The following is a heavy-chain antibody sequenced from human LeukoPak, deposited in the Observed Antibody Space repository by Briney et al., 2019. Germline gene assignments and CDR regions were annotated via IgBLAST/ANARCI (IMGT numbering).Heavy chain of an antibody. Sequence: GRSLRLSCAASGFTFSSYAMHWVRQAPGKGLEWVAVISYDGSNKYYADSVKGRFTISRDNSKNTLYLQMNSPRAEDTAVYYCARTLGYCSSTSCYDYYYWGQGTLVTVSS. CDR2: ISYDGSNK. CDR3: ARTLGYCSSTSCYDYYY. V-gene: IGHV3-30-3*01. CDR1: GFTFSSYA. D-gene: IGHD2-2*01. J-gene: IGHJ4*02.